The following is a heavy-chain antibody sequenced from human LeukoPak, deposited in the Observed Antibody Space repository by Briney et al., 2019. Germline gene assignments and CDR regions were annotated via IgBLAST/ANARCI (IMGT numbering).Heavy chain of an antibody. J-gene: IGHJ4*02. CDR2: ISYDGSNK. CDR1: GFTFSSYG. D-gene: IGHD3-10*01. CDR3: AKHGSGSYYNGLNFDY. V-gene: IGHV3-30*18. Sequence: GGSLRLSCAASGFTFSSYGMHWVRQAPGKGLEWVAVISYDGSNKYYADSVKGRFTISRDNSKNTLYLQTNSLRAEDTAVYYCAKHGSGSYYNGLNFDYRGQGTLVTVSS.